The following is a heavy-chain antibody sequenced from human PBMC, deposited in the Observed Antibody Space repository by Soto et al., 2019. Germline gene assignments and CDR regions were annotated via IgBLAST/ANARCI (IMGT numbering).Heavy chain of an antibody. V-gene: IGHV3-66*01. CDR1: GFTVSSNY. D-gene: IGHD1-26*01. Sequence: EVQLVESGGGLVQPGGSLRLSCAASGFTVSSNYMSWVRQAPGKGLEWVSVIYSGGSTYYADSVKGRFTISRDNSKNTLYLQMDSLSAEDTAVYYCARDAGRSYGPDWGQGTLVTVAS. CDR3: ARDAGRSYGPD. J-gene: IGHJ4*02. CDR2: IYSGGST.